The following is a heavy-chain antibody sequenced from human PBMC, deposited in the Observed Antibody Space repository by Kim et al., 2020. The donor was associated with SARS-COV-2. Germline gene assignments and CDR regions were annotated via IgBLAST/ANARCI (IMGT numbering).Heavy chain of an antibody. D-gene: IGHD3-10*01. CDR3: AKDPYSYGSGEHGMDV. Sequence: SVKGLFTIDRDKAKNTLYLQMNSLRAKDTAVYYCAKDPYSYGSGEHGMDVWGQGTTVTVSS. V-gene: IGHV3-30*02. J-gene: IGHJ6*02.